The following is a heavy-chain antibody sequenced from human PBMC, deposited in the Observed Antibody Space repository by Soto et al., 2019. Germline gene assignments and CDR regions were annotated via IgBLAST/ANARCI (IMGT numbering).Heavy chain of an antibody. CDR3: ARGGGSQYYDILTGQNWFDP. V-gene: IGHV4-59*01. J-gene: IGHJ5*02. Sequence: SETLSLTCTVSGGSISSYYWSWIRQPPGKGLEWIGYIYYSGSTNYSPSLKSRVTISVDTSKNQFSLKLSSVTAADTAVYYCARGGGSQYYDILTGQNWFDPWGQGTLVTVSS. CDR2: IYYSGST. D-gene: IGHD3-9*01. CDR1: GGSISSYY.